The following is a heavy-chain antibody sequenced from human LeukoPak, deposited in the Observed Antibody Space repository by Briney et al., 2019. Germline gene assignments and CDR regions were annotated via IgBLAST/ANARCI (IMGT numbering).Heavy chain of an antibody. D-gene: IGHD6-19*01. CDR1: GFTVSSNY. CDR2: LYSGGNT. V-gene: IGHV3-53*01. Sequence: GGSLRLSCAVSGFTVSSNYMSWVRQAPGKGLEWVSVLYSGGNTYYADSVKGRFTISRDNSKNTLYLQMNSLRAEDTAVYYCARDYSLAVAGILGYFQHWGQGTLVTVSS. J-gene: IGHJ1*01. CDR3: ARDYSLAVAGILGYFQH.